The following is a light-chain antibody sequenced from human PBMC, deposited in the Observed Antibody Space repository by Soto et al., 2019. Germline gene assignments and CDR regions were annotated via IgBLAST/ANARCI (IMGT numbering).Light chain of an antibody. CDR3: QTWGSGIVV. CDR1: SGNSNYA. Sequence: QAVGTQSPSASASLGASVKLTCSRSSGNSNYAIAWHQQQSEKGPRYLMKLNSDGSHSKGDGIPDRFSGSSSGAERYLTISSLQSEDEADYYCQTWGSGIVVFGGGTKLTVL. CDR2: LNSDGSH. J-gene: IGLJ2*01. V-gene: IGLV4-69*01.